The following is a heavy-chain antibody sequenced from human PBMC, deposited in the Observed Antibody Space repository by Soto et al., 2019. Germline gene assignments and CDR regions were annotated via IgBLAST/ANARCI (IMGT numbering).Heavy chain of an antibody. J-gene: IGHJ3*02. Sequence: RGSLRLSCAASGFTFSSYGMHWVRQAPGKGLEWVAVIWYDGSNKYYADSVKGRFTISRDNSKNTLYLQMNSLRAEDTAVYYCAREIQQWLVLAAFDIWGQGTMVTVSS. V-gene: IGHV3-33*01. CDR2: IWYDGSNK. CDR1: GFTFSSYG. CDR3: AREIQQWLVLAAFDI. D-gene: IGHD6-19*01.